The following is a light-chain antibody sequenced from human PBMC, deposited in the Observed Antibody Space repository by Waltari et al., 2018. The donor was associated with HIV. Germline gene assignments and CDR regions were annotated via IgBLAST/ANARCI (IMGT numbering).Light chain of an antibody. J-gene: IGLJ3*02. CDR2: SND. Sequence: QSLLPQPPSASGTPGQRVTISCSGSYSNIGSNTVNWHQQLPGSAPRALIYSNDQRPSGVPDRFSCSKSGTSASLAISVRQSEDQGDYYCASWDDKLDGWVFGGGTRLTVL. V-gene: IGLV1-44*01. CDR3: ASWDDKLDGWV. CDR1: YSNIGSNT.